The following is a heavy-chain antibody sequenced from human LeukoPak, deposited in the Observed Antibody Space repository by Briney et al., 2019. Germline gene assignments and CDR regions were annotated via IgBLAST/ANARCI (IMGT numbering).Heavy chain of an antibody. Sequence: GGSLRLSCAASGFTFSDYYMSWIRQAPGKGLEWVSYISSSGSTIYYADSVGGRFTISRDNAKNSLYLQMNSLRAEDTAVYYCARQEAGARNWYFDLWGRGTLVTVSS. CDR2: ISSSGSTI. J-gene: IGHJ2*01. V-gene: IGHV3-11*01. D-gene: IGHD4-17*01. CDR3: ARQEAGARNWYFDL. CDR1: GFTFSDYY.